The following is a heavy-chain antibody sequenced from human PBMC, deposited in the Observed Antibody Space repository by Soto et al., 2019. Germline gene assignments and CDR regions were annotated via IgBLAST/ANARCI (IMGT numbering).Heavy chain of an antibody. D-gene: IGHD2-15*01. J-gene: IGHJ6*02. CDR1: GYSFTTYG. Sequence: QVQLVQSGAEVKKPGASVKVSCKASGYSFTTYGISWVRQAPGQGLEWMGWISTYNGDTDYAQSLQGRVIMPTDTSTTTAYMELRSLRSDDTAVYYCAREGSRPYYYYGMDVWGQGTTVTVSS. V-gene: IGHV1-18*01. CDR3: AREGSRPYYYYGMDV. CDR2: ISTYNGDT.